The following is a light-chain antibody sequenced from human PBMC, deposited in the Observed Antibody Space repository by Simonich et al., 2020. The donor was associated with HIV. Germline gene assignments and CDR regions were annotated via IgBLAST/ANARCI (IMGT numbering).Light chain of an antibody. V-gene: IGKV2-28*01. Sequence: DIVMTQSPLSLPVTPGEPASISPRSSQSLLHSNGYNYLDWYLQKPGQSPQLLIYLNSNRASGVPDRFSGSGSGTDFTLKISRVEAEDVGVYYCMQALQTPYTFGQGTKLDFK. CDR3: MQALQTPYT. J-gene: IGKJ2*01. CDR2: LNS. CDR1: QSLLHSNGYNY.